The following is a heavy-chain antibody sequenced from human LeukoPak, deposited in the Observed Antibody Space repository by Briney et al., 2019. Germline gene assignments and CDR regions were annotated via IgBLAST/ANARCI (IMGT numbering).Heavy chain of an antibody. V-gene: IGHV3-30-3*01. CDR2: ISYDENNK. D-gene: IGHD2-21*02. CDR3: ARGGPVVTAEYYFDY. J-gene: IGHJ4*02. CDR1: GFTFTNYA. Sequence: PGGSLRLSCAASGFTFTNYAMYWVRQAPGKGLEWVAVISYDENNKYYADSVEGRFTISRDNSKNTLYLQMNSLRAEDTAVYYCARGGPVVTAEYYFDYWGQGTLVTVSS.